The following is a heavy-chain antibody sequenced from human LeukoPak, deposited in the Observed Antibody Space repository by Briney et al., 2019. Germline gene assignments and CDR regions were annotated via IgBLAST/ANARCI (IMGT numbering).Heavy chain of an antibody. D-gene: IGHD3-9*01. CDR3: ARDLSFDWLSLLGY. Sequence: ASVKVCCKPSGSTFTSYGISWVRQAPGHGLEWRGWISAYNGNTNSAQKLQARVTMTTETSTSTAYMELRSLRSDDKAVYYCARDLSFDWLSLLGYWGQGPLVTVSS. V-gene: IGHV1-18*01. CDR2: ISAYNGNT. CDR1: GSTFTSYG. J-gene: IGHJ4*02.